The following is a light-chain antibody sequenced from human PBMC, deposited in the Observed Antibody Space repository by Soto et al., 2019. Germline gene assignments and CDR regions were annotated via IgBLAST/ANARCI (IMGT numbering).Light chain of an antibody. CDR3: QHLKTYPQT. CDR1: QGISSY. Sequence: FQLTQSPSFLSASIGDRVTITCRASQGISSYLAWYQQKPGKPPKLLIYSASTLQSGVPSRFSGSGSGTEFTLTISSLQPEDFATYYCQHLKTYPQTFGQGTKVDIK. V-gene: IGKV1-9*01. CDR2: SAS. J-gene: IGKJ1*01.